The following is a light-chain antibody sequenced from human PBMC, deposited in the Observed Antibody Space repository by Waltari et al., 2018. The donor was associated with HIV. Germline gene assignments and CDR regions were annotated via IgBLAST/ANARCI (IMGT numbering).Light chain of an antibody. CDR2: AAS. J-gene: IGKJ2*01. V-gene: IGKV1-39*01. Sequence: DIQMTQSPSSLSASVGARVTITCRASQNIRSYLNWYQHKPGKAPKLLIYAASSLQSGVPSRFSGSGSGTDFTLNISSLQPEDFATYCCQQSDSTPPTFGQGTKVEIK. CDR1: QNIRSY. CDR3: QQSDSTPPT.